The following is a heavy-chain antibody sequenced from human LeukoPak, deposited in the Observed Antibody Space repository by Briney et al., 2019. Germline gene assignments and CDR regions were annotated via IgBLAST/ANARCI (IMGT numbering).Heavy chain of an antibody. CDR2: ISSSSSTI. Sequence: GSLRLSCAASGFTFSSYSMNWVRQAPGKGLEGVSYISSSSSTIYYADSVKGRFTISRDNSKNTLYLQMNSLRAEDTAVYYCAKAQTTVVTLDAFDIWGQGTMVTVSS. CDR3: AKAQTTVVTLDAFDI. CDR1: GFTFSSYS. V-gene: IGHV3-48*01. D-gene: IGHD4-23*01. J-gene: IGHJ3*02.